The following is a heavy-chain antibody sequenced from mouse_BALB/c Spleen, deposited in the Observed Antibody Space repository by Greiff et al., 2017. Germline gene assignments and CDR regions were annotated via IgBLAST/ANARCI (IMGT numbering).Heavy chain of an antibody. CDR3: ARGGGRRYYAMDY. D-gene: IGHD2-12*01. Sequence: QVQLQQSGAELVRPGASVTLSCKASGYTFTDYEMHWVKQRPVHGLEWIGAIVPETGGTTYNQKFKGKATLTADTSSSTAYMELRSLTSEDSAVYYCARGGGRRYYAMDYWGQGTSVTVSS. V-gene: IGHV1-15*01. J-gene: IGHJ4*01. CDR2: IVPETGGT. CDR1: GYTFTDYE.